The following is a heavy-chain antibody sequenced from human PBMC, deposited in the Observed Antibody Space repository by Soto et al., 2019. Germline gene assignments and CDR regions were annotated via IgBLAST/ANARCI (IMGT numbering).Heavy chain of an antibody. J-gene: IGHJ4*02. CDR3: SRGTYYPQSSGLHADY. Sequence: QVQLVESGGGEVQPGGSLRVSCATSGFSFNDYAMYWVRQAPGQGLGWVAIISSDGHHQFYLDNRRGRFTVSRDNSKNTLYLQMNSLRPEDTAVYYCSRGTYYPQSSGLHADYWGPGTVVTVSS. CDR2: ISSDGHHQ. D-gene: IGHD3-22*01. V-gene: IGHV3-30*03. CDR1: GFSFNDYA.